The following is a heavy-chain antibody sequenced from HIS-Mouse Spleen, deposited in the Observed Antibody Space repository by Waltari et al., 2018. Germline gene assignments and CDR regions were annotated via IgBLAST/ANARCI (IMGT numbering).Heavy chain of an antibody. D-gene: IGHD5-12*01. CDR3: ARGLGYDGLDY. CDR2: INPNSGGT. Sequence: QVQLVQSRAEVNNPGAPVKVSYKSSGYTFTGNYTPWLRHAPGQGLEWMGWINPNSGGTNYAQKFQGRVTMTRDTSISTAYMELSRLRSDDTAVYYCARGLGYDGLDYWGQGTLVTVSS. CDR1: GYTFTGNY. J-gene: IGHJ4*02. V-gene: IGHV1-2*02.